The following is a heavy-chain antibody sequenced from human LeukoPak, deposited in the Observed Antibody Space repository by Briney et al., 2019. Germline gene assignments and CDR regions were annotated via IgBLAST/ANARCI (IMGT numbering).Heavy chain of an antibody. V-gene: IGHV1-69*01. Sequence: SVTVSCKASGGTFSSYAISWVRQAPGQGLEWMGGIIPIFGTANYAQKFQGRVTITAGESTSTAYMELSSLRSEDTAVYYCARGSGYCSGGSCRNWFDPWGQGTLVTVSS. J-gene: IGHJ5*02. CDR3: ARGSGYCSGGSCRNWFDP. CDR1: GGTFSSYA. D-gene: IGHD2-15*01. CDR2: IIPIFGTA.